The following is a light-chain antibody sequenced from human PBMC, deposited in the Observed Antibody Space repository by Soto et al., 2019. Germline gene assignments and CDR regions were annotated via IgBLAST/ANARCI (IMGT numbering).Light chain of an antibody. CDR2: DNN. CDR3: SSYAGSNNLGV. CDR1: ASNIGNSY. Sequence: QSVVTQPPSVSAAPGQKVTISCSGSASNIGNSYVSWYHLLPGTAPRLLIYDNNQRPSGIPDRFSGSKSGTSATLDISALQTGDEADYYCSSYAGSNNLGVFGTGTKLTVL. V-gene: IGLV1-51*01. J-gene: IGLJ1*01.